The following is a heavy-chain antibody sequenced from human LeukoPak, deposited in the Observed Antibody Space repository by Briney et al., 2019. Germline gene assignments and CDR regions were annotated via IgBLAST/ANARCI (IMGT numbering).Heavy chain of an antibody. V-gene: IGHV3-23*01. CDR2: ISGSGGST. CDR1: GGSFSGYY. Sequence: ETLSLTCAVYGGSFSGYYWSWVRQAPGKGLEWVSAISGSGGSTYYADSVKGRFTISRDNSKNTLYLQMNSLRAEDTAVYYCAKDFVLDYWGQGTLVTVSS. D-gene: IGHD2-21*01. J-gene: IGHJ4*02. CDR3: AKDFVLDY.